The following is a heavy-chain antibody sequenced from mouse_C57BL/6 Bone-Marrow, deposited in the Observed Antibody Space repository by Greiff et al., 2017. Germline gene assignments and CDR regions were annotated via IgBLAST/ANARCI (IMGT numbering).Heavy chain of an antibody. CDR3: ASTWLLFDY. J-gene: IGHJ2*01. V-gene: IGHV14-2*01. CDR1: GFNIKDYY. D-gene: IGHD2-3*01. Sequence: EVNVVESGAELVKPGASVKLSCTASGFNIKDYYMHWVKQRTEQGLEWIGRIDPEDGETKYSPKFQGKATITADTSSNTAYLQLSSLTSEDTAVYYCASTWLLFDYWGQGTTLTVSS. CDR2: IDPEDGET.